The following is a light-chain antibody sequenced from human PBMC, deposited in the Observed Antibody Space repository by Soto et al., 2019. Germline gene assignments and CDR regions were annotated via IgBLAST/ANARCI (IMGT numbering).Light chain of an antibody. CDR1: HSVSSSY. CDR2: GAS. J-gene: IGKJ1*01. Sequence: EIVLTQSPGTLSLSPGERATLSCRASHSVSSSYLAWYQQKPGQAPRLLIYGASSRATGIPDRFSGSGSGTDFTLTISRLEPEDFVVYYCQQYGSSRTFGQGTKVEIK. CDR3: QQYGSSRT. V-gene: IGKV3-20*01.